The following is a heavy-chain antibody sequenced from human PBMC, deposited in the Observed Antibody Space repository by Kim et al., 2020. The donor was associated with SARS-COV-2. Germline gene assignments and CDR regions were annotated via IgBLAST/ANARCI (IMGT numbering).Heavy chain of an antibody. J-gene: IGHJ4*02. CDR3: ARAPLLVVFFDY. Sequence: NSNPSLQSRVTISVATSKNQFALKLSSVTAADTAVYYCARAPLLVVFFDYWGQGTLVTVSS. D-gene: IGHD3-22*01. V-gene: IGHV4-34*01.